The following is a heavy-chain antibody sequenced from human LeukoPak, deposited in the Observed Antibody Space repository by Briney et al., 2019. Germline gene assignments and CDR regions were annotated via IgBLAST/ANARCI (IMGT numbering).Heavy chain of an antibody. D-gene: IGHD6-19*01. CDR3: ARGEYQWLTQNYCYYYMDV. CDR2: INPNSGGT. V-gene: IGHV1-2*06. CDR1: GYTFTGYY. J-gene: IGHJ6*03. Sequence: ASVKVSCKASGYTFTGYYMHWVRQAPGQGLEWMGRINPNSGGTNYAQKFQGRVTMTRDTSISTAYMELSSLRSEDTAVYYCARGEYQWLTQNYCYYYMDVWGKGTTVTVSS.